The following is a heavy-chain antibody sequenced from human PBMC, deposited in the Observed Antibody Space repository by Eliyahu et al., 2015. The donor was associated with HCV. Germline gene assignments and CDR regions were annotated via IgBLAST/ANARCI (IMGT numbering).Heavy chain of an antibody. CDR3: ASTSIAARPSDYYGMDV. D-gene: IGHD6-6*01. CDR1: GGSISSGDYY. CDR2: IYYSGST. Sequence: QVQLQESGPGLVKPSQTLSLTCTVSGGSISSGDYYWSWIRQPPGKGLEWIGYIYYSGSTYYHPSLKSRVTISVDTSKNQFSLKLSSVTAADTAVYYCASTSIAARPSDYYGMDVWGQGTTVTVSS. V-gene: IGHV4-30-4*01. J-gene: IGHJ6*02.